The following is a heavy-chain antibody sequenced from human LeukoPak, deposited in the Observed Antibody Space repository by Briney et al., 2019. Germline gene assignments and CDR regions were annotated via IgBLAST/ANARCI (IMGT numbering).Heavy chain of an antibody. J-gene: IGHJ4*02. CDR2: ISAYNGNT. CDR3: ARDGNPYYYDSSGYYEDY. D-gene: IGHD3-22*01. Sequence: GSSVKVSCKASGGTFSSYAISWVREAPGQGLECMGWISAYNGNTNYAQKLQGRVTMTTDTSTSTAYMELRSLRSDDTAVYYCARDGNPYYYDSSGYYEDYWGQGTLVTVSS. V-gene: IGHV1-18*01. CDR1: GGTFSSYA.